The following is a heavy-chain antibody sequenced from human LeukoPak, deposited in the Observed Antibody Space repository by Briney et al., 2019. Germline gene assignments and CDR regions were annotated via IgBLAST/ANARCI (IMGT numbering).Heavy chain of an antibody. D-gene: IGHD6-13*01. CDR1: GGSISSSAG. V-gene: IGHV4-4*02. Sequence: SETLSLTCAVSGGSISSSAGWSWVRQPPGKGLEWIGEVYHSGSTNYNSFLKSRVTISVDKSKNQFSLKLTSATAADTAVYYCARDLGSSWFEPLDYWGQGILVIVSS. J-gene: IGHJ4*02. CDR2: VYHSGST. CDR3: ARDLGSSWFEPLDY.